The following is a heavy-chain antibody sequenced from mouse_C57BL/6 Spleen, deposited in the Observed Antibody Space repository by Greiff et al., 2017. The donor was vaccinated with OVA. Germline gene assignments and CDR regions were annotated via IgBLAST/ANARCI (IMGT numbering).Heavy chain of an antibody. Sequence: DVKLVESGGGLVKPGGSLKLSCAASGFTFSSYAMSWVRQTPEKRLEWVATISDGGSYTYYPDNVKGRFTISRDNAKNNLYLQMSHLKSEDTAMYYCARGVNYFDYWGQGTTLTVSS. CDR2: ISDGGSYT. CDR1: GFTFSSYA. J-gene: IGHJ2*01. V-gene: IGHV5-4*03. CDR3: ARGVNYFDY.